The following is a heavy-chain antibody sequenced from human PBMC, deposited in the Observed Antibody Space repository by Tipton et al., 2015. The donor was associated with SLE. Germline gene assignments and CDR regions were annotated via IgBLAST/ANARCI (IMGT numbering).Heavy chain of an antibody. D-gene: IGHD3-16*01. CDR3: AREPSWGGNAFDI. J-gene: IGHJ3*02. Sequence: LRLSCAVYGGSFRGYYWIWFRQPPGKGLEWIGGINHIGSTNYNPSLKSRVTISVDTPKNQFSLKLSSVTAADTAVYYCAREPSWGGNAFDIWGQGTMVTVSS. CDR2: INHIGST. CDR1: GGSFRGYY. V-gene: IGHV4-34*01.